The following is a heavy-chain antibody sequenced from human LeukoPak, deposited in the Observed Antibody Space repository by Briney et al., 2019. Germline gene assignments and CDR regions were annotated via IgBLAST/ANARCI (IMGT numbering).Heavy chain of an antibody. D-gene: IGHD6-13*01. CDR3: ARESIAAADPGFDS. V-gene: IGHV1-2*02. Sequence: ASVKVSCKASGYTFTGYYMHWVRQAPGQGLEWMGWINPNSGGTNYAQKFQGRVTMTRDTSISTAYMELSRLRSDDTAVYYCARESIAAADPGFDSWGQGTLVTVSS. CDR2: INPNSGGT. J-gene: IGHJ4*02. CDR1: GYTFTGYY.